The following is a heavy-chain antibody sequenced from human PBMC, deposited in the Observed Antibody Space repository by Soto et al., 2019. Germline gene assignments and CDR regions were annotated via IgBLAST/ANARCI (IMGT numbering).Heavy chain of an antibody. V-gene: IGHV4-59*01. CDR1: GGSISYYY. CDR2: ISYSGST. Sequence: SETLSLTCTVSGGSISYYYWSWIRQPPGKGLEWIGFISYSGSTNYNPSLKSRVTISVDTSKTQFSLKLRSVTAADTAVYYCARDNKPCDYDWFDPWGQGTLVTVSS. CDR3: ARDNKPCDYDWFDP. J-gene: IGHJ5*02. D-gene: IGHD4-17*01.